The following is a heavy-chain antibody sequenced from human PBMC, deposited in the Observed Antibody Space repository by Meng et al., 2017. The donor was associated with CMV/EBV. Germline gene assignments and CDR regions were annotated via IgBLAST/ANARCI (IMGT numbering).Heavy chain of an antibody. Sequence: VSGGSISSSRYSWGWLRQPPGKGLEWIGSIYYSGSTYYNPSLKSRVTISVDTSKNQFSLKLSSVTAADTAVYYCARLGRFLEWSIDPWGQGTLVTVSS. CDR1: GGSISSSRYS. V-gene: IGHV4-39*01. D-gene: IGHD3-3*01. J-gene: IGHJ5*02. CDR3: ARLGRFLEWSIDP. CDR2: IYYSGST.